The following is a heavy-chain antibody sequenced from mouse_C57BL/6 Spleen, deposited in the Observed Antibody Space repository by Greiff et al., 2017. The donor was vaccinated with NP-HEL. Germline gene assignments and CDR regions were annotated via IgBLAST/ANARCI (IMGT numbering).Heavy chain of an antibody. D-gene: IGHD4-1*01. CDR1: GYTFTSSW. V-gene: IGHV1-53*01. CDR3: ASGGKTGLPFAY. J-gene: IGHJ3*01. Sequence: QVQLQQPGTELVKPGASVKLSCKASGYTFTSSWMHWVKQSPGQGLEWIGNINPNNGGTNYNEKFKYKATPTVDKSSSTAYMQLSSRTSEGSAVYLCASGGKTGLPFAYWGQGTRVTVSA. CDR2: INPNNGGT.